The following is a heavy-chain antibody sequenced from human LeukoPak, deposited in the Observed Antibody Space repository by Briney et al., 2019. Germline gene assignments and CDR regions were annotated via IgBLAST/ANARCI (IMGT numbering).Heavy chain of an antibody. CDR3: ARQSRTCSGDSCYQLDAFDI. J-gene: IGHJ3*02. Sequence: PGGSLSLSCAASGFTFSDHYMDWVRQSPGKGLEWVGRTSSRANSYTTEYAASVKGRFIISRDDSKSSLYLQMNSLKTEDTAVYYCARQSRTCSGDSCYQLDAFDIWGHGTLVTVSS. CDR1: GFTFSDHY. D-gene: IGHD2-15*01. CDR2: TSSRANSYTT. V-gene: IGHV3-72*01.